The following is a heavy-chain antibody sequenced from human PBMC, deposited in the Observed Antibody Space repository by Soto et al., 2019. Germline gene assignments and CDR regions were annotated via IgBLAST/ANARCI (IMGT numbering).Heavy chain of an antibody. CDR2: MNGGGTST. D-gene: IGHD3-3*01. CDR1: GFSFNYYW. J-gene: IGHJ6*02. Sequence: EVQLVESGGGLVQPGGSLRLSCAASGFSFNYYWMHWVRQVPGKGLVWVSRMNGGGTSTDYADSVKGRFTISRDNAKNTLYLQMNSLRAEDTAVYYCAREGYDFWSCHYDYAVDLWGQGNTVTVPS. V-gene: IGHV3-74*01. CDR3: AREGYDFWSCHYDYAVDL.